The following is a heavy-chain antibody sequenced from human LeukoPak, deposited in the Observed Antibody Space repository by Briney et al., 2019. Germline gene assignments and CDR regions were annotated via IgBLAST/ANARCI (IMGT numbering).Heavy chain of an antibody. CDR1: GFTFSNAW. CDR2: IKSKTDGGTT. CDR3: TAQGTMVRGVIYPPYYYYYMDV. D-gene: IGHD3-10*01. J-gene: IGHJ6*03. Sequence: PGGSLRLSCAASGFTFSNAWMSWVRQAPGKGLEWVGRIKSKTDGGTTDYAAPVKGRFTISRDDSKNTLYLQMNSLKTEDTAVYYCTAQGTMVRGVIYPPYYYYYMDVWGKGTTVTISS. V-gene: IGHV3-15*01.